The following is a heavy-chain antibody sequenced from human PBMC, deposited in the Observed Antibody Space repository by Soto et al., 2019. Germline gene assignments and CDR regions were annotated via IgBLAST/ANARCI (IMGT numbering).Heavy chain of an antibody. CDR3: AREGAVAGAITHYYDYMDV. CDR2: IWYDGSNK. Sequence: QVQLVESGGGVVQPGRSLRLSCAASGFTFSSYGMHWVRQAPGKGLEWVAVIWYDGSNKYYADSVKGRFTISRDNSKNTLYLQMNSLRAEDTAVYYCAREGAVAGAITHYYDYMDVWGKGTTVTVSS. V-gene: IGHV3-33*01. D-gene: IGHD6-19*01. J-gene: IGHJ6*03. CDR1: GFTFSSYG.